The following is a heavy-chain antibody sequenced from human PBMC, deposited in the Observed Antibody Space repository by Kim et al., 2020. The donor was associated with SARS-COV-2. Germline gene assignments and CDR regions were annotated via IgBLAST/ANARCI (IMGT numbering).Heavy chain of an antibody. J-gene: IGHJ4*02. Sequence: SVKGRFTISRDNAKNTLYLKMNSLRAEDTAVYYCARVGGYDLFFAWWFDYWGQGTLVTVSS. D-gene: IGHD3-3*01. CDR3: ARVGGYDLFFAWWFDY. V-gene: IGHV3-74*01.